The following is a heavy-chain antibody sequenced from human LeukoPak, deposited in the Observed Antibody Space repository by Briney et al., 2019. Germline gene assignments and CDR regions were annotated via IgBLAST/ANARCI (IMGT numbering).Heavy chain of an antibody. V-gene: IGHV3-64*01. CDR3: AGSNGSGSYYTY. Sequence: GGSLRLSCAASGFTFSSYAMSWVRQAPGKGLEYVSAISSNGGSTYYANSVKGRFTISRDNSKNTLYLQMGSLRAEDMAVYYCAGSNGSGSYYTYWGQGTLVTVSS. D-gene: IGHD3-10*01. J-gene: IGHJ4*02. CDR2: ISSNGGST. CDR1: GFTFSSYA.